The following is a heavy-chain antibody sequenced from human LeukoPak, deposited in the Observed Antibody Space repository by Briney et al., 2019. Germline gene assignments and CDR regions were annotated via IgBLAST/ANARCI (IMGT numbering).Heavy chain of an antibody. CDR2: ISGSGGST. D-gene: IGHD3-9*01. CDR3: AKMGLNYDILTGQGDY. Sequence: GGSLRLSCAASGFTFSSYAMSWVRQAPGKGLEWVSAISGSGGSTYYADSVKGRFTISRDNSKNTLYLRMNSLRAEDTAVYYCAKMGLNYDILTGQGDYWGQGTLVTVSS. CDR1: GFTFSSYA. V-gene: IGHV3-23*01. J-gene: IGHJ4*02.